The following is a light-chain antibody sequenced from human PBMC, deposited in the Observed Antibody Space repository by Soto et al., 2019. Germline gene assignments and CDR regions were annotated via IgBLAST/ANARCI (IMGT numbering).Light chain of an antibody. CDR3: QQFNNYPWT. V-gene: IGKV1-5*03. CDR2: KAS. J-gene: IGKJ1*01. Sequence: DIQMTQSPSTLSASVGDRVTITCRASQSISSWLAWYQQKPGKAPKLLIYKASSLESGVPSRFSASGSGTEFTLTISSLQPDDFATYYCQQFNNYPWTCGQGTRVEIK. CDR1: QSISSW.